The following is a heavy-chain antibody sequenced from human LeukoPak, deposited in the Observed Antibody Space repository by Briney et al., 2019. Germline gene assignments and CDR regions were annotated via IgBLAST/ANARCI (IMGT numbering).Heavy chain of an antibody. Sequence: GGSLRLSCAASSFTLYNYPVMRLRQAPGKGLEWVSAITGGDTYTYYADSVKGRFTISRDYSKNTLYLQMNSLRAEDTDVSDCARYPSDYYGSSSYYYRFDYWGQGTLVTVSS. CDR3: ARYPSDYYGSSSYYYRFDY. CDR1: SFTLYNYP. J-gene: IGHJ4*02. CDR2: ITGGDTYT. V-gene: IGHV3-23*01. D-gene: IGHD3-22*01.